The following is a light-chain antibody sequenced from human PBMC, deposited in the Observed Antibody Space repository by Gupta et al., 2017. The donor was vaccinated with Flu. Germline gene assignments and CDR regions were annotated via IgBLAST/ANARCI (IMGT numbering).Light chain of an antibody. CDR2: GAS. CDR3: QQYGSSRRT. V-gene: IGKV3-20*01. J-gene: IGKJ1*01. CDR1: QSVSSSF. Sequence: GILSLSPGERATLSCRASQSVSSSFLAWYQQKPGQAPRLLIYGASSRATGIPDRFSGGGSGTDFTLTINRLEPEDFAVYYCQQYGSSRRTFGQGTKVEIK.